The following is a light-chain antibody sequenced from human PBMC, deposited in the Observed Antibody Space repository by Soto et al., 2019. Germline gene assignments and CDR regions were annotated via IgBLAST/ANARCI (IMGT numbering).Light chain of an antibody. CDR2: GAS. J-gene: IGKJ1*01. Sequence: EIVMTQSPATLSVSPGERATLSCRASESVSSKLAWYQQKPGQGPMRLIYGASTKATGLPARFSSSGSGTEFTLTISSLRSEDFAVYYCQHYNYWLWTFGQGTKVEIK. CDR1: ESVSSK. CDR3: QHYNYWLWT. V-gene: IGKV3-15*01.